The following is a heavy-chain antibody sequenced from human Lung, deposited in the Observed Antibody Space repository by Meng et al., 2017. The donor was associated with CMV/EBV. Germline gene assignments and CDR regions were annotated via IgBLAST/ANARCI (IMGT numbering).Heavy chain of an antibody. CDR1: GFNFRSFA. J-gene: IGHJ4*02. Sequence: GGSLRPSCAASGFNFRSFAMHWVSQAPGQGREWVAAISYDGNNEYYVDSVQGRFAISRDNSKNTVSLQMSSLRLGDTAVYFCASAFDTDYWGQGTLVTVSS. CDR2: ISYDGNNE. D-gene: IGHD3-9*01. CDR3: ASAFDTDY. V-gene: IGHV3-30*09.